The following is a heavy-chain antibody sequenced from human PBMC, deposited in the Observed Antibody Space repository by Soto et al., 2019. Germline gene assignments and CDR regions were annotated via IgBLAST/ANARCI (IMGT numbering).Heavy chain of an antibody. CDR2: INPNSGGT. D-gene: IGHD6-19*01. CDR1: GYTFTGYY. CDR3: ARDGSAVAGTGYYYYYGMDV. Sequence: QVQLVQSGAEVKKPGASVKVSCKASGYTFTGYYMHWVRQAPGQGLEWIGWINPNSGGTNYAQKFQGWVTRTRDTSISTAYMELSRLRSDDTAVYYCARDGSAVAGTGYYYYYGMDVWGQGTTVTVSS. V-gene: IGHV1-2*04. J-gene: IGHJ6*02.